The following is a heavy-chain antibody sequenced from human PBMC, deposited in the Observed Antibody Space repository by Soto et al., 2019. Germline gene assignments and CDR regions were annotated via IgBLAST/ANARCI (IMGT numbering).Heavy chain of an antibody. D-gene: IGHD1-26*01. CDR1: GFTFSDYY. J-gene: IGHJ6*02. CDR2: ISSSSSYT. Sequence: GSLRLSCAASGFTFSDYYMSWVRQAPGKGLEWVSYISSSSSYTNYADSVKGRFTISRDNAKNSLYLQMNSLRAEDTAVYYCARDKKGATMVYYYYGMDVWGQGTTVTVSS. V-gene: IGHV3-11*06. CDR3: ARDKKGATMVYYYYGMDV.